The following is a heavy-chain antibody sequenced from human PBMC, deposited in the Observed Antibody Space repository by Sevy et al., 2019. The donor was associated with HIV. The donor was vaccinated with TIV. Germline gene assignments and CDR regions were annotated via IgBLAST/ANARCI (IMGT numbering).Heavy chain of an antibody. CDR1: GFTVSSKY. Sequence: GGSLRLSCAASGFTVSSKYMSWVRQAPGKGLEWVSVIYSGEYTYYADSVKGRFTISRDISKNTLNLEMNNLRAEDTAIYYCATTSTPLYYYALDVWGQGITVTVSS. CDR3: ATTSTPLYYYALDV. D-gene: IGHD1-26*01. J-gene: IGHJ6*02. V-gene: IGHV3-53*01. CDR2: IYSGEYT.